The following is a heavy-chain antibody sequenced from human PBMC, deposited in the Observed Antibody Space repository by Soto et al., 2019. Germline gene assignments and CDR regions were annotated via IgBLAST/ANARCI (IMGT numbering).Heavy chain of an antibody. V-gene: IGHV2-5*01. J-gene: IGHJ5*02. CDR1: GFSLRNGGVG. CDR3: AHNLDNVDWFCP. D-gene: IGHD2-2*03. CDR2: IYWNDDK. Sequence: QITLKESGPTLVKSTQPLTPTCSFSGFSLRNGGVGVGWIRQPPGKALEWVALIYWNDDKRYSPFLKNRLTLIKDTFKDQVVLTMTNVDTVDTATYYCAHNLDNVDWFCPWGQGILVTVSS.